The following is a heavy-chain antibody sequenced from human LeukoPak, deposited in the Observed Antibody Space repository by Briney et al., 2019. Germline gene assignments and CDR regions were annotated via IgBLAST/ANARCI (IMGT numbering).Heavy chain of an antibody. Sequence: PGGALRLSCAASGFXFSSYAMHWVRQAPGKGLGWVAVISYDGSNRYYADSVKGRFTISRDNSKNTLYLQMNSLRAEDTAVYYCAREGSFELSLFYWGQGTLVTVSS. CDR3: AREGSFELSLFY. CDR2: ISYDGSNR. CDR1: GFXFSSYA. J-gene: IGHJ4*02. V-gene: IGHV3-30-3*01. D-gene: IGHD3-16*02.